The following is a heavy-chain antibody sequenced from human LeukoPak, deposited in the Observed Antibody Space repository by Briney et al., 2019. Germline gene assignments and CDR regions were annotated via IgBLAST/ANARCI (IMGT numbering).Heavy chain of an antibody. CDR3: ARGGITTNMDV. CDR1: GYTFTSYY. V-gene: IGHV1-46*01. CDR2: INPSDGST. Sequence: ASVKVSCKASGYTFTSYYMHWVRQAPGQGLEWMGIINPSDGSTSYAQKFQGRVTMTRDMSTSTVYMELSSLRSEDTAVYYCARGGITTNMDVWGKGTTVTISS. J-gene: IGHJ6*03. D-gene: IGHD3-10*01.